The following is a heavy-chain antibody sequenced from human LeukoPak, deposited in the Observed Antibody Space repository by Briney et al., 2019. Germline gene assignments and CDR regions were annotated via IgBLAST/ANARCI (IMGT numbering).Heavy chain of an antibody. CDR2: IYYSGST. CDR3: ARGGLSYWFDP. D-gene: IGHD3-10*01. V-gene: IGHV4-59*01. CDR1: GGSISSFY. Sequence: SETLSLTFIVSGGSISSFYWEWIPQPPGKGLEWIGYIYYSGSTNYNPPLKSRVTISVDTSKNQFSLKLTSVTAADTAVYYCARGGLSYWFDPWGQGTLVTVSS. J-gene: IGHJ5*02.